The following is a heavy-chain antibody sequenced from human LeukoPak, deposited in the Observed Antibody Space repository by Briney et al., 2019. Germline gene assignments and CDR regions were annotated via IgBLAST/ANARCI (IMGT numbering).Heavy chain of an antibody. Sequence: GGSLRLSCAASGFNVSSKYISWVRQAPGKGLEWVSVIYNGGSANYADSVKGRLTISRDDSKNKVYLQMNSLRVEDTAVYYCARTAAGTFFDYWGQGTLVTVSS. J-gene: IGHJ4*02. CDR3: ARTAAGTFFDY. D-gene: IGHD6-13*01. V-gene: IGHV3-66*01. CDR1: GFNVSSKY. CDR2: IYNGGSA.